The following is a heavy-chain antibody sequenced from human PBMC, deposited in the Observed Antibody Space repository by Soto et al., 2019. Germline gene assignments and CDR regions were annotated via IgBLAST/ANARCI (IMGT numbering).Heavy chain of an antibody. CDR3: ARSQGSSTSLELYYYYYYGMDV. CDR2: IIPISGTA. Sequence: QVQLVQSGAEVKKPGSSVKVSCKASVGTFSSYAISWVRQAPGQGLEWMGGIIPISGTANYAQKFQGRVTITAAESTSTAYMEASSLRSEDTAVYYCARSQGSSTSLELYYYYYYGMDVWGQGTTVTVSS. V-gene: IGHV1-69*01. J-gene: IGHJ6*02. D-gene: IGHD2-2*01. CDR1: VGTFSSYA.